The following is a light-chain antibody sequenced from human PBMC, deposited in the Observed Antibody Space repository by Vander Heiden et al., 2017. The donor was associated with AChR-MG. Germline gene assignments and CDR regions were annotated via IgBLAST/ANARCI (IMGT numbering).Light chain of an antibody. J-gene: IGLJ3*02. CDR1: NIGSKS. V-gene: IGLV3-21*04. CDR3: QVWDSSSDHQIWDWV. CDR2: YDS. Sequence: SYVLTQPPSVSVAPGKPARITCGGNNIGSKSVHWYQQKPGQAPVLVIYYDSDRPSGIPERVSGSNSGNTATLTISRVEAGDEADYYGQVWDSSSDHQIWDWVFGGGTKLTVL.